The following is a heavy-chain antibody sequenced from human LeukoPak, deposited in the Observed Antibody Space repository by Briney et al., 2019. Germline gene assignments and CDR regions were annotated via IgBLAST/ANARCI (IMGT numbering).Heavy chain of an antibody. CDR2: IYSGGST. V-gene: IGHV3-53*01. D-gene: IGHD1-26*01. CDR3: ARFPLNLIVGAPQKAFDI. CDR1: GFTVSSNY. Sequence: GGSLRLSCAASGFTVSSNYMSWVRQAPGKGLEWVSVIYSGGSTHYADSVKGRFTISRDNSKNTLYLQMNSLRAEDTAVYYCARFPLNLIVGAPQKAFDIWGQGTMVTVSS. J-gene: IGHJ3*02.